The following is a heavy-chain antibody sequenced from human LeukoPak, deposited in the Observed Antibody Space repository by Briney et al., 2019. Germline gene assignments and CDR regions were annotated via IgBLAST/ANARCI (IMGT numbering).Heavy chain of an antibody. Sequence: SETLSLTCIVSGGSVISGSYYWSWIRQPPGKGLEWIGYIYYSGSTNYNPSLKSRVTISVDTSKNQFSLKLSSVTAADTAVYYCASGGSSWYYFDYWGQGTLVTVSS. D-gene: IGHD6-13*01. CDR1: GGSVISGSYY. J-gene: IGHJ4*02. CDR3: ASGGSSWYYFDY. V-gene: IGHV4-61*01. CDR2: IYYSGST.